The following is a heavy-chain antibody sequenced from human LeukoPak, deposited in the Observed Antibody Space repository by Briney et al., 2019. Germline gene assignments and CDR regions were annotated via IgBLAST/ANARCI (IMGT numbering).Heavy chain of an antibody. J-gene: IGHJ4*02. CDR3: ARESPIFGVVTPDY. V-gene: IGHV3-48*03. CDR1: GFTFSTFE. CDR2: ISSGGGTV. D-gene: IGHD3-3*01. Sequence: GGSLRLSCAASGFTFSTFEMNWVRQAPGEGLEWVSYISSGGGTVYYADSVKGRFTISRDNAKNSLYLQMNSLRAEDTALYYCARESPIFGVVTPDYWGQGILVTVSS.